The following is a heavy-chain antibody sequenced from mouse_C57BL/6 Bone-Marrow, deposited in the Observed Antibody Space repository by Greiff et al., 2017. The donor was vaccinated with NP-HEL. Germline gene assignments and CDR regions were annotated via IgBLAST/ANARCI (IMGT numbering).Heavy chain of an antibody. Sequence: VMLVESGPGLVAPSQSLSITCTVSGFSLTSYAISWVRQPPGKGLEWLGVIWTGGGTNYNSALKSRLSISKDNSKSQVFLKMNSLQTDDTARYYCASTTVVATDYYAMDYWGQGTSVTVSS. J-gene: IGHJ4*01. CDR1: GFSLTSYA. CDR3: ASTTVVATDYYAMDY. V-gene: IGHV2-9-1*01. CDR2: IWTGGGT. D-gene: IGHD1-1*01.